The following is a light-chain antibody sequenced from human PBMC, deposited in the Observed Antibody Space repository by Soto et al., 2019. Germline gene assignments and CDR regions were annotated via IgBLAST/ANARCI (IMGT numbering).Light chain of an antibody. CDR2: GAS. CDR1: QSVSSN. V-gene: IGKV3-15*01. CDR3: QQYNNWPPYT. Sequence: EIVMTQSPATLSVSPGERATLSCRASQSVSSNLAWYQQKPGQAPRLLIYGASTSATGIPARFSGSGSGTAFTLTISSLQSENFAFYYCQQYNNWPPYTFGQGTKLEIK. J-gene: IGKJ2*01.